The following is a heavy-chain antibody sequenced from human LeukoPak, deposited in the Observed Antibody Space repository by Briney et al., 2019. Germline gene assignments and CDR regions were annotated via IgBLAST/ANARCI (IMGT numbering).Heavy chain of an antibody. Sequence: ASMKVSCKASGYTFTSYGISWVRQAPGQGLEWMGWISAYNGNTNYAQKLQGRVTMTTDTSTSTAYMELRSLRSDDTAVYYCARGAGTMIVDKTRSWAYENNWFDPWGQGTLVTVSS. CDR3: ARGAGTMIVDKTRSWAYENNWFDP. CDR2: ISAYNGNT. CDR1: GYTFTSYG. V-gene: IGHV1-18*01. J-gene: IGHJ5*02. D-gene: IGHD3-22*01.